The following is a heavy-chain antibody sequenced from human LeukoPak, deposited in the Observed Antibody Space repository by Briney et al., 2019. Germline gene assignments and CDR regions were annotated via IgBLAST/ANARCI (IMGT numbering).Heavy chain of an antibody. V-gene: IGHV1-18*01. CDR2: ISAYNGNT. D-gene: IGHD4-17*01. Sequence: ASVKVSCKASGYTFTSYGISWVRQAPGQGLEWMGWISAYNGNTNYAQKLQGRVTMTTDTSTSTAYMELRSLRSDDTAVYYCARGWGYGDYAGYFDYWGQGTLATVSS. CDR3: ARGWGYGDYAGYFDY. CDR1: GYTFTSYG. J-gene: IGHJ4*02.